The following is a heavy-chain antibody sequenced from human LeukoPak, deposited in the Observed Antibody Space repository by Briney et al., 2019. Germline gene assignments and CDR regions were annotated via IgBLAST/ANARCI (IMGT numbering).Heavy chain of an antibody. J-gene: IGHJ4*02. CDR1: GGFFSGYY. Sequence: PSETLSLTCAVYGGFFSGYYWSWIRQPPGKGLEWIGEIYRSGTTNYKPSLKSRVTISLDKSRNHFSLKLTSVTAADTAVYYCARNGINSYDSTVQNFWGQGTLVTVSS. D-gene: IGHD3-22*01. V-gene: IGHV4-34*01. CDR3: ARNGINSYDSTVQNF. CDR2: IYRSGTT.